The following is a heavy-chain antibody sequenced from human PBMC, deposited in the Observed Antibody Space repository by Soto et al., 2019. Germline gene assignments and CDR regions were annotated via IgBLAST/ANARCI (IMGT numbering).Heavy chain of an antibody. D-gene: IGHD5-18*01. CDR2: IYPGDSDT. J-gene: IGHJ4*02. V-gene: IGHV5-51*01. CDR3: ATALGYSYAR. Sequence: IRWRVAGDSFISFGIGRIRQMPGKGLEWMGIIYPGDSDTRYSPSFQGQVTISADKSISTAYLQWSSLKASDTAMYYYATALGYSYARWGQGTLVTVSS. CDR1: GDSFISFG.